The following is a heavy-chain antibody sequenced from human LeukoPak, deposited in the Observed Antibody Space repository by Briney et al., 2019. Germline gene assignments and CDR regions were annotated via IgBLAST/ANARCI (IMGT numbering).Heavy chain of an antibody. CDR1: GYSISSGYY. J-gene: IGHJ4*02. V-gene: IGHV4-38-2*02. CDR2: IYHSGST. D-gene: IGHD6-13*01. CDR3: ARDSSSWYVDY. Sequence: SETLSLTCTVSGYSISSGYYWGRIRQPPGKGLEWIGSIYHSGSTYYNPSLKSRVTISVDTSKNQFSLKLSSVTAADTAVYYCARDSSSWYVDYWGQGTLVTVSS.